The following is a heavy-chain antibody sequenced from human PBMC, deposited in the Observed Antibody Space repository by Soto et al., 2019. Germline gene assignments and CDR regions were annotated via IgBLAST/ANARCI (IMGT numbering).Heavy chain of an antibody. J-gene: IGHJ3*02. V-gene: IGHV3-74*01. Sequence: GGSLRLSCAASGFTFSSYWMHWVRQAPGKGLVWVSRINSDGSSTSYADSVKGRFTISRDNAKNTLYLQMNSLRAEDTAVYYCASQXLHYDFWSGYYSDAFDIWGQGTMVTVSS. CDR1: GFTFSSYW. CDR2: INSDGSST. D-gene: IGHD3-3*01. CDR3: ASQXLHYDFWSGYYSDAFDI.